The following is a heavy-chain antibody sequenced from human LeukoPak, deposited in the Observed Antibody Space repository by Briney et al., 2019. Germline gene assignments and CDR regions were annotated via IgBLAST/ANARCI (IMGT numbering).Heavy chain of an antibody. CDR3: AGIPARSNWFDP. CDR2: IYYSGST. CDR1: GGSISSGGYY. J-gene: IGHJ5*02. Sequence: SRTLSLTCTVSGGSISSGGYYWSWIRQHPGKGLEWIGYIYYSGSTYYNPSLKSRVTISVDTSKNQFSLKLSSVTAADTAVYYRAGIPARSNWFDPWGQGTLVTVSS. V-gene: IGHV4-31*03. D-gene: IGHD6-25*01.